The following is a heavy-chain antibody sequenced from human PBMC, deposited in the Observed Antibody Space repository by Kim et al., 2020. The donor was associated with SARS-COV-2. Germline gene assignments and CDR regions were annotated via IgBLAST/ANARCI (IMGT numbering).Heavy chain of an antibody. D-gene: IGHD1-7*01. CDR2: ISAYNGNT. CDR1: GYTFTSYG. CDR3: ARDIQELSYYYGMDV. J-gene: IGHJ6*02. Sequence: ASVKVSCKASGYTFTSYGISWVRQAPGQGLEWMGWISAYNGNTNYAQKLQGRVTMTTDTSTSTAYMELRSLRSDDTAVYYCARDIQELSYYYGMDVWGQGTTVTVSS. V-gene: IGHV1-18*01.